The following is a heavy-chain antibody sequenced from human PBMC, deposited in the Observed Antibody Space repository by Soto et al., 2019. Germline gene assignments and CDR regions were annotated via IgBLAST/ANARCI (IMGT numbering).Heavy chain of an antibody. J-gene: IGHJ4*02. Sequence: QLQLQESGPGLVKPSETLSLTCTVSGGSISSSSYYWGWIRQPPGKGLEWIGSIYYSGSTYYNPSLKSRVTISVDTSKNQFSLKLSSVIAADTAVYYCSYGQSPSPDYWGQGTLVTVSS. CDR3: SYGQSPSPDY. D-gene: IGHD3-10*01. CDR1: GGSISSSSYY. V-gene: IGHV4-39*01. CDR2: IYYSGST.